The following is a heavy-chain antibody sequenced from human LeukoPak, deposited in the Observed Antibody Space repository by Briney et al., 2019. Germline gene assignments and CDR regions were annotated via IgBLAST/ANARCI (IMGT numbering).Heavy chain of an antibody. Sequence: SQTLSLTCTVSGGSISSGGYYWSWIRQPPGKGLEWIGYIYYSGSTNYNPSLKSRVTISVDTSKNQFSLKLSSVTAADTAVYYCARRGGRYCSSTSCPPGAFDIWGQGTMVTVSS. CDR3: ARRGGRYCSSTSCPPGAFDI. CDR1: GGSISSGGYY. D-gene: IGHD2-2*01. V-gene: IGHV4-61*08. J-gene: IGHJ3*02. CDR2: IYYSGST.